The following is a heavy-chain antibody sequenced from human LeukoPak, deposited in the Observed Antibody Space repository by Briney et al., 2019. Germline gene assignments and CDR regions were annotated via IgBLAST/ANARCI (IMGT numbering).Heavy chain of an antibody. V-gene: IGHV4-34*01. Sequence: SETLSLTCAVYGGSFSGYYWSWIRQPPGKGLEWIGSIYHSGSTYYNPSLKSRVTISVDTSKNQFSLKLSSVTAADTAVYYCAVEDCGDYGIYDAFDIWGQGTMVTVSS. CDR2: IYHSGST. D-gene: IGHD4-17*01. J-gene: IGHJ3*02. CDR1: GGSFSGYY. CDR3: AVEDCGDYGIYDAFDI.